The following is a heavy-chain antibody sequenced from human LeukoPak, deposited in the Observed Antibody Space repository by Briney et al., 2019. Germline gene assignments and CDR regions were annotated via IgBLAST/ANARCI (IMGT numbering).Heavy chain of an antibody. CDR3: ARIAYYDILTGSYDAFDI. D-gene: IGHD3-9*01. CDR1: GGSFNNYY. J-gene: IGHJ3*02. CDR2: INHSGST. V-gene: IGHV4-34*01. Sequence: KPSETLSLTCAVYGGSFNNYYWSWIRQPPGKGLEWIGEINHSGSTNYNPSLKSRVTISVDTSKNQFSLKLSSVTAADTAVYYCARIAYYDILTGSYDAFDIWGQGTMVTVSS.